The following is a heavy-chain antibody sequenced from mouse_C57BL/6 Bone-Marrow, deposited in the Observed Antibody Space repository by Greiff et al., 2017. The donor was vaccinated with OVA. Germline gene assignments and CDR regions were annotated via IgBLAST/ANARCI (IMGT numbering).Heavy chain of an antibody. V-gene: IGHV5-17*01. Sequence: EVQRVESGGGLVKPGGSLKLSCAASGFTFSDYGMHWVRQAPEKGLEWVAYISSGSSTIYYADTVKGRFTISRDNAKNTLFLQMTSLRSEDTAMYYCARPPPYYYGSSYGYFDVWGTGTTVTVSS. CDR2: ISSGSSTI. CDR1: GFTFSDYG. CDR3: ARPPPYYYGSSYGYFDV. J-gene: IGHJ1*03. D-gene: IGHD1-1*01.